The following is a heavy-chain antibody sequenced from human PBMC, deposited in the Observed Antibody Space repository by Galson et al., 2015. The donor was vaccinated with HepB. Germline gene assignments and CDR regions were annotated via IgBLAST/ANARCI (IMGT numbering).Heavy chain of an antibody. CDR1: GYTLTELS. D-gene: IGHD3-16*02. J-gene: IGHJ4*02. CDR2: FDPEDGET. V-gene: IGHV1-24*01. Sequence: SVKVSCKVSGYTLTELSMHWVRQAPGKGLEWMGGFDPEDGETIYAQKFQGRVTMTEDTSTDTAYMELSSLRSEDTAVYYCATDLRVSYDYVWGSYRPTRGGWGQGTLVTVSS. CDR3: ATDLRVSYDYVWGSYRPTRGG.